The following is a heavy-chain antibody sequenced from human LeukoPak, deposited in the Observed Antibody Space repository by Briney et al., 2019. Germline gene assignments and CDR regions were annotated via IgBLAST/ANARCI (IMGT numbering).Heavy chain of an antibody. CDR3: ARWTTPHYNWFDP. V-gene: IGHV4-61*02. D-gene: IGHD3/OR15-3a*01. J-gene: IGHJ5*02. CDR2: IYTSGST. CDR1: GGSISSGSYY. Sequence: KPSETLSLTCTVSGGSISSGSYYWSWIRQPAGKGLEWIGRIYTSGSTNYNPSLKSRVTISVDTSKNQFSLKLSSVTAADTAVYYCARWTTPHYNWFDPWGQGTLVTVSS.